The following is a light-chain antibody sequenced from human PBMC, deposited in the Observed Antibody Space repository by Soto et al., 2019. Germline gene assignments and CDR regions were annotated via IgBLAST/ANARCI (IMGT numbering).Light chain of an antibody. CDR2: TSG. J-gene: IGKJ2*01. V-gene: IGKV1-39*01. CDR1: QRITTY. CDR3: QQPYNTPYT. Sequence: IHMTQSPSSLSASVGDRVTITCRASQRITTYLNWYQQKPGEAPKLLISTSGTLQRGVPSRFTGSGSGTDFTLIITGLQPADFATYFCQQPYNTPYTFGQGTKLEIK.